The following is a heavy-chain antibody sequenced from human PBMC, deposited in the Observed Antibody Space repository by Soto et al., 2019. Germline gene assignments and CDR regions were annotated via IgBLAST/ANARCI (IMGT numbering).Heavy chain of an antibody. D-gene: IGHD1-26*01. CDR1: GDSISRNTAA. V-gene: IGHV6-1*01. Sequence: PSQTLSLTCVISGDSISRNTAAWNWIRRSPSRGLEWLGRTYYRSKWYFDYAVSLKSRITINPDTYRNQVSLQLSSVTPEDTAVYYCGRGEHGMDAANFDSCGQRILVTFCS. J-gene: IGHJ4*02. CDR2: TYYRSKWYF. CDR3: GRGEHGMDAANFDS.